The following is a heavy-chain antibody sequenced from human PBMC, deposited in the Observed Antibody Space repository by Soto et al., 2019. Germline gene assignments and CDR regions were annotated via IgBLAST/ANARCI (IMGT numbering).Heavy chain of an antibody. D-gene: IGHD3-22*01. V-gene: IGHV3-23*01. CDR2: ISGSGGST. CDR1: GFTFSSYA. CDR3: AKDWRLVVITYFDY. Sequence: AGGSLRLSCAASGFTFSSYAMSWVRQAPGKGLEWVSAISGSGGSTYYADSVKGRFTISRDNSKNTLYLQMNSLRAEDTAVYYCAKDWRLVVITYFDYWGQGTLVTVSS. J-gene: IGHJ4*02.